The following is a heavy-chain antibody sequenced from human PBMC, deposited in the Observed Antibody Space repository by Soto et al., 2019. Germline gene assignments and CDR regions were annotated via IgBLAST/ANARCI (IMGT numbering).Heavy chain of an antibody. CDR2: IYYSGST. V-gene: IGHV4-59*08. D-gene: IGHD3-3*01. J-gene: IGHJ6*03. CDR3: ARGCRGLRFLEWFSVDYMDV. Sequence: SETLSLTCTVSGGSISSYYWSWIRQPPGKGLEWIGYIYYSGSTNYNPSLKSRVTISVDTSKNQFSLKLSSVTAADTAVYYCARGCRGLRFLEWFSVDYMDVWGKGTTVTVS. CDR1: GGSISSYY.